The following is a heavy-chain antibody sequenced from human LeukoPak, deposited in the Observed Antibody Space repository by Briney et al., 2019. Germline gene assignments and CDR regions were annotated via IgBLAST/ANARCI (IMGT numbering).Heavy chain of an antibody. Sequence: SETLSLTCTVSGSSISSYYWSWIRQPPGKGLEWIGYIYDSGSTNYKPSLKSRVTISVDTSKNQFSLKLSSVTAAGTALYYCARARYSSSPFDYWGQGTLVTVSS. CDR3: ARARYSSSPFDY. J-gene: IGHJ4*02. D-gene: IGHD6-6*01. CDR1: GSSISSYY. CDR2: IYDSGST. V-gene: IGHV4-59*01.